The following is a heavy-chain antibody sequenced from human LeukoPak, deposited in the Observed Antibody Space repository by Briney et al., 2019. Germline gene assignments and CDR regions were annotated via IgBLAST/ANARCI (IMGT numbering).Heavy chain of an antibody. V-gene: IGHV4-34*01. J-gene: IGHJ4*02. D-gene: IGHD2-15*01. CDR3: ARVGRGYCSGGSCSD. CDR2: INHSGST. CDR1: GGSFSGYY. Sequence: SETLSLTCAVYGGSFSGYYWSWIRQPPGKGLGWIGEINHSGSTNYNPSLKSRVTISVDTSKNQFSLKLSSVTAADTAVYYCARVGRGYCSGGSCSDWGQGTLVTVSS.